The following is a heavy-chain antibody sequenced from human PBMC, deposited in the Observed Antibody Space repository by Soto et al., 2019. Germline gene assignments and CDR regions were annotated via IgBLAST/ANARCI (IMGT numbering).Heavy chain of an antibody. Sequence: SVKVSCKAPGGTFSSYAISWVRQAPGQGLEWMGGIIPIFGTANYAQKFQGRFTITADEFTSTAYMELSSLSCEDTAVYFCARSLVRGVIRPDYYYYGMDVWGQGATVTVS. D-gene: IGHD3-10*01. J-gene: IGHJ6*02. CDR1: GGTFSSYA. V-gene: IGHV1-69*13. CDR2: IIPIFGTA. CDR3: ARSLVRGVIRPDYYYYGMDV.